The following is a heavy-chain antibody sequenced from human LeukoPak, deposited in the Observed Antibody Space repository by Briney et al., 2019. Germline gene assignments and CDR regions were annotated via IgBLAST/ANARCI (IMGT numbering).Heavy chain of an antibody. CDR1: GGSISSYY. Sequence: SETLSLTCTVSGGSISSYYWSWIRQPPGKGLEWIGYIYYSGSTNYNPSLKSRVTISVDTSKNQFSLKLSSVTAADTAVYYCAREGGRGNSGAFDIWGQGTMVTVSS. CDR3: AREGGRGNSGAFDI. CDR2: IYYSGST. V-gene: IGHV4-59*01. J-gene: IGHJ3*02. D-gene: IGHD1-7*01.